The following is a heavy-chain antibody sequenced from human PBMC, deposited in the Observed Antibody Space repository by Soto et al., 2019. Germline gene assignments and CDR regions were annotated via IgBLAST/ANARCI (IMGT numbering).Heavy chain of an antibody. V-gene: IGHV3-23*01. CDR3: AKGDFSSGWYGNYYYGMDV. CDR2: ISATGGGT. Sequence: GGSLRLCCAASGFKFINYAMSWIRQAPGKGLEWASLISATGGGTYYADSVKGRFTISRDNSKNTLYLQMNSLRAEDTAVYYCAKGDFSSGWYGNYYYGMDVWGQGTTVTVSS. J-gene: IGHJ6*02. CDR1: GFKFINYA. D-gene: IGHD6-19*01.